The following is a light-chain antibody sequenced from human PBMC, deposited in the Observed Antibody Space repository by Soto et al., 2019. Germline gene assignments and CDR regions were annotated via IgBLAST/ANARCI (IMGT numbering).Light chain of an antibody. CDR1: QDINHY. V-gene: IGKV1-27*01. J-gene: IGKJ2*01. Sequence: DIQMTQSPSSLSASVGGRVTITCRASQDINHYVAWYQQRPGKVPKVLIHGTSTLQPGVPFRFSGSGSGTQFTLTITSLQPEDVATYYCQTYNSAPYILGQGTKVDI. CDR3: QTYNSAPYI. CDR2: GTS.